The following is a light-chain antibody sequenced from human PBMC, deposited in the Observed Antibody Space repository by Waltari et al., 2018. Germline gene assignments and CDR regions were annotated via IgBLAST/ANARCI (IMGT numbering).Light chain of an antibody. V-gene: IGKV1-12*01. CDR1: QNIGSW. CDR2: SAS. J-gene: IGKJ1*01. Sequence: DIQMTQSPSFVSAFVGDRVTISCRASQNIGSWVAWYQQKPGQAPKRLIYSASSLQVGVPSRFSGTGSGTDFTLTISSLQPEDFATYYCQQANNFPRTFGQGTKVEI. CDR3: QQANNFPRT.